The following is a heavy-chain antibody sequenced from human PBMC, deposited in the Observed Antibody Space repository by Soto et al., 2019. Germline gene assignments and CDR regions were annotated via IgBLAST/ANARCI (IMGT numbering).Heavy chain of an antibody. V-gene: IGHV4-31*03. CDR2: IYYSGST. D-gene: IGHD3-10*01. J-gene: IGHJ5*02. Sequence: QVQLQESGPGLVKPSQTLSLTCTVSGGSISSGGYYWSWIRQHPGKVLEWIGYIYYSGSTYYNPSLKSRVTISVDTSKNQFALKLSSVTAADTAVYYCARERITMVRGTNWFDPWGQGTLVTVSS. CDR1: GGSISSGGYY. CDR3: ARERITMVRGTNWFDP.